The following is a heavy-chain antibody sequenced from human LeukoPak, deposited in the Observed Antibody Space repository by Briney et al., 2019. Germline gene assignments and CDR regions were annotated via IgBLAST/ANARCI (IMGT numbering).Heavy chain of an antibody. CDR2: IYTTGST. V-gene: IGHV4-61*02. CDR1: GASISSGGYY. CDR3: ARGTSLMDY. J-gene: IGHJ4*02. Sequence: PWESLSLTCTVSGASISSGGYYWSWVRQPAGKGVEWIGRIYTTGSTDYNPSFKSRVTISVDTSKNQFSLKLNSVTAADTAVYYCARGTSLMDYWGQGILVT. D-gene: IGHD3-16*01.